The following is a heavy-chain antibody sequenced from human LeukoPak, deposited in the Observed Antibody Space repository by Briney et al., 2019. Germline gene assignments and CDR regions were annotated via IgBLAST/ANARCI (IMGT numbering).Heavy chain of an antibody. CDR3: ARAYTAMVNYYYYMDV. D-gene: IGHD5-18*01. Sequence: GGSLRLSCAASGFTFSSYEMNWVRQAPGKGLEWVSYISTTGSSIYYADSVKGRFTISRDNVKNLLYLQMNSLRAEDTAVYYCARAYTAMVNYYYYMDVWGKGTTVTVSS. V-gene: IGHV3-48*03. CDR2: ISTTGSSI. CDR1: GFTFSSYE. J-gene: IGHJ6*03.